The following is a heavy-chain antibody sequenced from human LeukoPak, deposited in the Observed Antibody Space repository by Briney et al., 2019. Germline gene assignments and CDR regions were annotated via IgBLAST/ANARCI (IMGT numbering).Heavy chain of an antibody. CDR3: ARTIDGFDI. CDR2: IYYSGSN. CDR1: YYSISRFY. J-gene: IGHJ3*02. D-gene: IGHD3-10*01. Sequence: SETLSLTCTVSYYSISRFYWSWIRQPPGKGLEWIGYIYYSGSNNYRSSLKSRVTISVDTSKNQLSLELKSVTAADPAVYYCARTIDGFDIWGQGTMVTVSS. V-gene: IGHV4-59*08.